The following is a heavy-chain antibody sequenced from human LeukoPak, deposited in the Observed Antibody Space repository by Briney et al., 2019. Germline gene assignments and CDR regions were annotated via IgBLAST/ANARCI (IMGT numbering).Heavy chain of an antibody. V-gene: IGHV3-13*01. J-gene: IGHJ3*02. CDR3: ARGGGSYNAFDI. Sequence: GGSLRLSCAASGFTFSSYDMHWVRQATGKGLEWVSAIGTAGDTYYPGSVKGRFTISRENAKNSLYLQMNSLRAGDTAVYYCARGGGSYNAFDIWGQGTMVTVSS. CDR2: IGTAGDT. D-gene: IGHD1-26*01. CDR1: GFTFSSYD.